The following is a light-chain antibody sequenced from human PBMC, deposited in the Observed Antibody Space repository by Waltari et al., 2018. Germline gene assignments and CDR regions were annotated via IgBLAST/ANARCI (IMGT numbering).Light chain of an antibody. V-gene: IGLV1-36*01. Sequence: QSVLTQPPSVSGAPRQRVTISCSGSSSNIGHNSVNWYQQLPGKPPKLLIYYDDLLSSGVSDRFSGSKSGTSASLVIAGLQSEDEAHYYCAAWDASLSSWLFGGGTKLTVL. J-gene: IGLJ3*02. CDR1: SSNIGHNS. CDR3: AAWDASLSSWL. CDR2: YDD.